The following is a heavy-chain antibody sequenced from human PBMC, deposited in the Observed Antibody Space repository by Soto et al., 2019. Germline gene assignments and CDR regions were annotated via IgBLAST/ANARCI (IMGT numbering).Heavy chain of an antibody. CDR2: IYYSGST. D-gene: IGHD5-12*01. CDR1: GGSISSGGYY. CDR3: AASCVACGGFNYYGMDV. Sequence: QVQLQESGPGLVKPSQTLSLTCTVSGGSISSGGYYWSRIRQHPGKGLEWIGYIYYSGSTDYNPSLKSRVTISVDSSKNQFSLKLSSVTAADTAVYYCAASCVACGGFNYYGMDVWGQGTTVTVSS. J-gene: IGHJ6*02. V-gene: IGHV4-31*03.